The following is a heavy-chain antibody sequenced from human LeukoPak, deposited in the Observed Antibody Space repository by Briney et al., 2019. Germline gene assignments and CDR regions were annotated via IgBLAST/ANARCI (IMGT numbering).Heavy chain of an antibody. Sequence: GGSLRLSCAASGFTFSSYAMSWVRQAPGKGLEWVSAISGSGGSTYYADSVKGRFTISRDNSKNTLYLQMNSLRAEDTAVYYCAKPLYPVSGYDWFLFVDYFDYWGQGTLVTVSS. CDR2: ISGSGGST. D-gene: IGHD5-12*01. J-gene: IGHJ4*02. CDR3: AKPLYPVSGYDWFLFVDYFDY. CDR1: GFTFSSYA. V-gene: IGHV3-23*01.